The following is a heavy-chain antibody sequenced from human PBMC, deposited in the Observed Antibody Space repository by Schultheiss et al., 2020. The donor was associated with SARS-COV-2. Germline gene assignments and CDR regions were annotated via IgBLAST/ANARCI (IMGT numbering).Heavy chain of an antibody. J-gene: IGHJ3*02. Sequence: GGSLRLSCAASGFSFSTYRMNWVRQAPGKGLEWVSHISGSGSTTYYADSVKGRFTMSRDNAKNSLYLQMNSLGDGDTAIYYCARIYLDAFDMWGQGTMVT. D-gene: IGHD5-12*01. CDR3: ARIYLDAFDM. V-gene: IGHV3-48*02. CDR1: GFSFSTYR. CDR2: ISGSGSTT.